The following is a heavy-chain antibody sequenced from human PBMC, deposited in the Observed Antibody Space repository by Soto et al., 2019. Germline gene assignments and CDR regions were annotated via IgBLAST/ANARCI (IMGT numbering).Heavy chain of an antibody. J-gene: IGHJ6*02. D-gene: IGHD3-10*01. V-gene: IGHV3-21*01. CDR1: GFTFSSYS. CDR3: ARDRRVRGVIITLELYYYYGMDV. Sequence: GGSLRLSCAASGFTFSSYSMNWVRQAPGKGLEWVSSISSSSSYIYYADSVKGRFTISRDNAKNSLYLQMNSLRAEDTAVYYCARDRRVRGVIITLELYYYYGMDVWGQGTTVTVSS. CDR2: ISSSSSYI.